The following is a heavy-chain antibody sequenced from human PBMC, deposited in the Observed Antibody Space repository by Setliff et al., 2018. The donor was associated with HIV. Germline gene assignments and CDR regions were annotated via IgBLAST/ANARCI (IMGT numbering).Heavy chain of an antibody. Sequence: SLKISCKGSGYTFSNYWIAWVRQMPEKGLELMGIIYPGDSDTKYSPSFDGQVTISVDKSANTAYMHWYSLRASDTALYFCARRRWYYNFWSAYQSDWYFDLWGRGTQVTVSS. J-gene: IGHJ2*01. V-gene: IGHV5-51*01. CDR3: ARRRWYYNFWSAYQSDWYFDL. D-gene: IGHD3-3*01. CDR1: GYTFSNYW. CDR2: IYPGDSDT.